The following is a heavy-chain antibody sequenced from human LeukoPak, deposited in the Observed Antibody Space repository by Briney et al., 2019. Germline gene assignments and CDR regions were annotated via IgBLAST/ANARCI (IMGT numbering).Heavy chain of an antibody. CDR1: GGTFSSYA. J-gene: IGHJ4*02. D-gene: IGHD3-9*01. CDR2: IIPIFGTA. CDR3: ARGGGKNVLRYFDWLLYQNEMDYFDY. V-gene: IGHV1-69*05. Sequence: GASVNVSCKASGGTFSSYAISWVRQAPGQGLEWMGGIIPIFGTANYAQKFQGRVTMTRNTSISTAYMELSSLRSEDTAVYYCARGGGKNVLRYFDWLLYQNEMDYFDYWGQGTLVTVSS.